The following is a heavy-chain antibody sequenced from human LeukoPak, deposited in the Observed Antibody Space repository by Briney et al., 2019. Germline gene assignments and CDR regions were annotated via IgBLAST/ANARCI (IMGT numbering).Heavy chain of an antibody. CDR2: ISSDGSDK. CDR3: AREGTARDAFDI. V-gene: IGHV3-30-3*01. J-gene: IGHJ3*02. D-gene: IGHD2-21*02. CDR1: GFTFSYYA. Sequence: PGGSLRLSCAASGFTFSYYAVHWVRQAPGKGPEWVAFISSDGSDKYYADSMKGRFTISRDNSKNTLYLQMTSLRGEDTAMYYCAREGTARDAFDIWGQGTMVTVSS.